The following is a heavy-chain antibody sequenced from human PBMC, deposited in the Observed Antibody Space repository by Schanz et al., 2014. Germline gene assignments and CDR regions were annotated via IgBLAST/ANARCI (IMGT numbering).Heavy chain of an antibody. CDR2: IYYSGST. J-gene: IGHJ4*02. Sequence: QVQLQESGPGLVKPSETLSLTCTVSGGSITTYYWSWIRQPPGKGLEWIGYIYYSGSTTYYPSLKIRVPIPGDPPKTRSSLKLWSVTAADTAVYYCVGAATYQLLYGVDYWGQGTLVTVSS. V-gene: IGHV4-59*08. D-gene: IGHD2-2*02. CDR3: VGAATYQLLYGVDY. CDR1: GGSITTYY.